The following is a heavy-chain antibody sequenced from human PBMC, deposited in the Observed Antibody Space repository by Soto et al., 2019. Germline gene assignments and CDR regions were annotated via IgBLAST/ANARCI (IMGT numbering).Heavy chain of an antibody. CDR2: IYSGGST. J-gene: IGHJ4*02. V-gene: IGHV3-53*01. D-gene: IGHD2-15*01. Sequence: EVQLVESGGDLIQPGGSLRLSCAASGFPVSSNYMSWVRQAPGKGLEWVSVIYSGGSTYYADSVKGRFTISRDKSKNTLYLQMSCLRAEDTAVYYCATGGYCSGGSCYIFDYWGQGTLVTVSS. CDR1: GFPVSSNY. CDR3: ATGGYCSGGSCYIFDY.